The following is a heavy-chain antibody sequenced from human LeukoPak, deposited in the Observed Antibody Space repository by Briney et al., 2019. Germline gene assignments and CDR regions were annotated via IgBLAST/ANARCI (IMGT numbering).Heavy chain of an antibody. CDR1: GGSISSGGYY. J-gene: IGHJ6*02. V-gene: IGHV4-31*03. Sequence: PSQTLSLTCTVSGGSISSGGYYWSWIRQHPGKGLEWIGYIYYSGSTYYNPTLKSRVTISVDTSKNQFSLKLSSVTAADTAVNYCARINTMVRGVIIKDYYYGMDVWGQGTTVTVSS. CDR2: IYYSGST. CDR3: ARINTMVRGVIIKDYYYGMDV. D-gene: IGHD3-10*01.